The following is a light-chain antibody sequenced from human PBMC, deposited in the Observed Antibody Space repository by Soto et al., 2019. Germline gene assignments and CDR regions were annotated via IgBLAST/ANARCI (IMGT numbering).Light chain of an antibody. CDR2: AAS. CDR3: QQSYSTPLT. J-gene: IGKJ3*01. Sequence: DIPMTQSPSSLSASVGDRVTITCRASQSISSYLNWYQQKPGKAPKLLIYAASTLQRGVPSRFSGSGFGTDFTLTISSLQPEDFATYYCQQSYSTPLTFGPGTKVDIK. CDR1: QSISSY. V-gene: IGKV1-39*01.